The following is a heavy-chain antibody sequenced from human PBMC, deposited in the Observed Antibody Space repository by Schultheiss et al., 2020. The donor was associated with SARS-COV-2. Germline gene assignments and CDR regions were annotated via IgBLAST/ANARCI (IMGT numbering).Heavy chain of an antibody. CDR3: ARDPSWNFAAGRPAFGMDV. D-gene: IGHD6-13*01. CDR1: GFTFSSYT. CDR2: ISSGSTYR. Sequence: GESLKISCAASGFTFSSYTMNWVRQAPGKGLEWIAFISSGSTYRHYADSLKGRFTISRDNAKNSLYLQMNSLRAEDTAVYYCARDPSWNFAAGRPAFGMDVWGQGTTVTVSS. J-gene: IGHJ6*02. V-gene: IGHV3-21*01.